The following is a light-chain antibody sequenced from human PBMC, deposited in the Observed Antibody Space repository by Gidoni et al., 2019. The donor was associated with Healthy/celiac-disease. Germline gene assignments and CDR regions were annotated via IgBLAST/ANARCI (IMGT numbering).Light chain of an antibody. V-gene: IGLV3-1*01. CDR1: KLGDKY. CDR3: QAWDSSTVV. CDR2: QDS. J-gene: IGLJ2*01. Sequence: SYALTTPPSVSVSPGQTSSITCSGDKLGDKYACWYQQKPGQSPVLVIYQDSKRPSGIPERFSGSNSGNTATLTISGTQAMDEADYYCQAWDSSTVVFGGGTKLTVL.